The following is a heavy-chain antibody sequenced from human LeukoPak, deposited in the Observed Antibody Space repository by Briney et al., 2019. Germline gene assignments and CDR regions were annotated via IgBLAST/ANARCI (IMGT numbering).Heavy chain of an antibody. J-gene: IGHJ4*02. D-gene: IGHD6-13*01. V-gene: IGHV4-59*01. Sequence: SETLSLTCTVSGGSISSYYWSWIRPPPGKGLEWIGYIYYSGSTNYNPSLKSRVTISLHTSKTQFSLKPISVTAANTAVYYWAIQPGARIASAPLTMPYYFDYWGQGTLVTVSS. CDR1: GGSISSYY. CDR2: IYYSGST. CDR3: AIQPGARIASAPLTMPYYFDY.